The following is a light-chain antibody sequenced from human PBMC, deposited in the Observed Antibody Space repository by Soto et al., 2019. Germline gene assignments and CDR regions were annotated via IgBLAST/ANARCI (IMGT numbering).Light chain of an antibody. V-gene: IGKV3-20*01. CDR1: QTVSSTY. Sequence: EIVLTQSPGTLSLSPGERATLSCRASQTVSSTYLAWYQHKSGQAPRLLIYGASSRATGIPDRFSGSGSGTDFTLTISRLEPEDFAVYYCQHYDITGTFGPGTKVDIK. CDR3: QHYDITGT. J-gene: IGKJ3*01. CDR2: GAS.